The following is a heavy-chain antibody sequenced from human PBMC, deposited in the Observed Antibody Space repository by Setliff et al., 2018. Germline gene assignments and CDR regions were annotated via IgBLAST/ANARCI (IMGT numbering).Heavy chain of an antibody. CDR3: AREVVVVKSAINYYYYMDV. V-gene: IGHV1-69*05. CDR1: GGTFSRYA. D-gene: IGHD2-2*01. CDR2: SIPMYRTT. J-gene: IGHJ6*03. Sequence: ASVKVSCKASGGTFSRYAISWVRQAPGQGLEWMGGSIPMYRTTKYAQKFQGRVTITTDESTTTAYMELSSLRSEDTAVYYCAREVVVVKSAINYYYYMDVWGKGTTVTVSS.